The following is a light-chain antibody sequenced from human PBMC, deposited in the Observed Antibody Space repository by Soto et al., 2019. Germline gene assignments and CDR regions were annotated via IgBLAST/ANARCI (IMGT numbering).Light chain of an antibody. CDR3: QQSYSTLSIS. CDR2: AAS. V-gene: IGKV1-39*01. CDR1: ESISRH. Sequence: DIQMTQSPSSLYASVGDRVTITCRASESISRHLNCYQQKPGKAPNLLIYAASTLQNGVLSRLSGSGSGTDFTLTISSLQPDDFATSYCQQSYSTLSISFGQGTRLEIK. J-gene: IGKJ5*01.